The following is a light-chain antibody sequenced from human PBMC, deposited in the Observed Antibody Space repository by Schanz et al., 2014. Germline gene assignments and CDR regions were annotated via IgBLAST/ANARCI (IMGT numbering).Light chain of an antibody. CDR3: QQHPPIT. J-gene: IGKJ5*01. CDR1: QSVSSY. V-gene: IGKV3-11*01. Sequence: EIVMTQSPATLSVSPGERVTLSCRASQSVSSYLAWYQQKPGQAPRLLIYDASNRATGIPDRFSGSGSGTDFTLTINRLEPEDFAVYYCQQHPPITFGQGTRLEIK. CDR2: DAS.